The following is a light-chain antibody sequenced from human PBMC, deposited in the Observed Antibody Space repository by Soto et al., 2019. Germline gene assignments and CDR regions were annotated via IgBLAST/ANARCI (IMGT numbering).Light chain of an antibody. V-gene: IGLV2-14*03. CDR3: CSLTTSHTYV. CDR1: SSDIGHYDY. Sequence: ALTQPASVSGSPGQSITISCAGTSSDIGHYDYVSWYQQHPGKAPKLMIYHVTYRPSGVSNRYSGSKSGNSASLTISGLQADDEADYYCCSLTTSHTYVFGSGTKVTVL. CDR2: HVT. J-gene: IGLJ1*01.